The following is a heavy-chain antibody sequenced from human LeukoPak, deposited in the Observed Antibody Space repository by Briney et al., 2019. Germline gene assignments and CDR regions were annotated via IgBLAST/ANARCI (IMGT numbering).Heavy chain of an antibody. J-gene: IGHJ4*02. CDR3: ARDHPSDGITFGGVIVITYFDY. CDR1: GFTFSSYE. D-gene: IGHD3-16*02. V-gene: IGHV3-48*03. CDR2: ISSSGSTI. Sequence: PGGSLRLSCAASGFTFSSYEMNWVRQAPGKGLEWVSYISSSGSTIYYADSVKGRFTISRDNAKNSLYLQMNSLRAEDTAVYYCARDHPSDGITFGGVIVITYFDYWGQGTLVTVSS.